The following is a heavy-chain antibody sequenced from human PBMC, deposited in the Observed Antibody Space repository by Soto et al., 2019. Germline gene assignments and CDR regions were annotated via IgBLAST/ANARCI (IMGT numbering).Heavy chain of an antibody. Sequence: KTSETLSLTCAVSGYSISSGYYWGWIRQPPGKGLEWIGSIYHSGSTYYNPSLKSRVTISVDTSKNQFSLKLSSVTAADTAVYYCARDYDYDSSGYYLPIDYWGQGTLVTVSS. V-gene: IGHV4-38-2*02. CDR2: IYHSGST. CDR3: ARDYDYDSSGYYLPIDY. CDR1: GYSISSGYY. D-gene: IGHD3-22*01. J-gene: IGHJ4*02.